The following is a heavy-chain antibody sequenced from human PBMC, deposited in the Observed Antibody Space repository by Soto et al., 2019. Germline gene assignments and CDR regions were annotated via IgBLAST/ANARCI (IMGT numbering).Heavy chain of an antibody. Sequence: GGSLRLSCAASGFTVSSNYMSWVRQAPGKGLEWVSVIYSGGSTYYADSVKGRFTISRDNSKNTLYLQMNSLRAEDTAVYYCARDRMTRRPYYGMDVWGQGTTVTVSS. CDR3: ARDRMTRRPYYGMDV. CDR1: GFTVSSNY. V-gene: IGHV3-66*01. J-gene: IGHJ6*02. CDR2: IYSGGST.